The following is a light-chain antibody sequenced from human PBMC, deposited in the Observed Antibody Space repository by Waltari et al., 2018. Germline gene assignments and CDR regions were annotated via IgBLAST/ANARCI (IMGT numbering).Light chain of an antibody. CDR3: TSHTSSSTWV. CDR1: SSAVGGYTS. J-gene: IGLJ3*02. Sequence: QSDLTQPASVSGSPGPSLTISCTGTSSAVGGYTSVSWFQQHPGNTPKLLIYEVSNRPSGVSNRFSGSKSGNTASLTISGLQAEDEADYYCTSHTSSSTWVFGGGTKLTVL. V-gene: IGLV2-14*01. CDR2: EVS.